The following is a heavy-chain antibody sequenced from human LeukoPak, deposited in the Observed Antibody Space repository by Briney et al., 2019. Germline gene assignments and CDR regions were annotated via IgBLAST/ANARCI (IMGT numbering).Heavy chain of an antibody. Sequence: GGSLRLSCAASGFTFSSYGMHWVRQAPGKGLEWVAFIRYDGSNKYYADSVKGRFTISRDNSKNTLYLQMNRLRAEGTAVYYCARDRVGATLYFDYWGQGTLVTVSS. J-gene: IGHJ4*02. CDR2: IRYDGSNK. D-gene: IGHD1-26*01. CDR3: ARDRVGATLYFDY. V-gene: IGHV3-30*02. CDR1: GFTFSSYG.